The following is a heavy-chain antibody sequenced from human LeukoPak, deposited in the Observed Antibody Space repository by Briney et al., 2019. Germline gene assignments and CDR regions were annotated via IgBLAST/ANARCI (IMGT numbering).Heavy chain of an antibody. CDR2: IYHSGST. CDR1: GGSFSGYY. Sequence: PSETLSLTCAVYGGSFSGYYWGWIRQPPGKGLEWIGSIYHSGSTYYNPSLKSRVTISVDTSKNQFSLKLSSVTAADTAVYYCARDGWATIFGVVIPGWFDPWGQGTLVPVSS. D-gene: IGHD3-3*01. J-gene: IGHJ5*02. CDR3: ARDGWATIFGVVIPGWFDP. V-gene: IGHV4-38-2*02.